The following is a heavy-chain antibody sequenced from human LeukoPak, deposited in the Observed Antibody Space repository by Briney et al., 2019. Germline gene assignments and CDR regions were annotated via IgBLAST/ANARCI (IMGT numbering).Heavy chain of an antibody. CDR1: GFTFSSYS. Sequence: PGGSLRLSCAASGFTFSSYSMSWVRQAPGKGLEWVSVINTGGNTYYADSVKGRFTISRDNSKNTLYLQMNSLRAEDTAVYYCANNRAVAGTTYSFDYWGQGILVTVSS. D-gene: IGHD6-19*01. J-gene: IGHJ4*02. V-gene: IGHV3-23*01. CDR2: INTGGNT. CDR3: ANNRAVAGTTYSFDY.